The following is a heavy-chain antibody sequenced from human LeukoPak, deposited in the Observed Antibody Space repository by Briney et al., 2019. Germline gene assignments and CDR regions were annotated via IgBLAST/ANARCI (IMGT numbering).Heavy chain of an antibody. D-gene: IGHD3-10*01. V-gene: IGHV4-39*07. CDR1: GDSIIGYY. CDR3: TKSDGYGLIRI. CDR2: IYYTGNT. J-gene: IGHJ3*02. Sequence: SQTLSLTRSVSGDSIIGYYWGWIRQPPGKGLEWIGNIYYTGNTYYNSSLKSRVTISLDTSKNQFSLKVISMTAADTAAYYCTKSDGYGLIRICGRGTMVTVSS.